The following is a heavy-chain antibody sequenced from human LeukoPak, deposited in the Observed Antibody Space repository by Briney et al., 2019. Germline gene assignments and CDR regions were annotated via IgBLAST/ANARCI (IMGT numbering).Heavy chain of an antibody. Sequence: GESLKISCKGSGYSFTSYWIGRVRQMPGKGLEWMGIIYPGDSDTRYSPSFQGQVTISADKSISTAYLQWSSLKASDTAMYYCARQNSYGYYDYYYMDVWGKGTTVTVSS. CDR3: ARQNSYGYYDYYYMDV. CDR1: GYSFTSYW. V-gene: IGHV5-51*01. CDR2: IYPGDSDT. J-gene: IGHJ6*03. D-gene: IGHD5-18*01.